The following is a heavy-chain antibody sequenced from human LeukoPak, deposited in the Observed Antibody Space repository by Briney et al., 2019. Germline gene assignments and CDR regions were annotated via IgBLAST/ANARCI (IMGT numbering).Heavy chain of an antibody. CDR2: INHSGST. D-gene: IGHD6-19*01. V-gene: IGHV4-34*01. CDR1: GGSFSGYY. CDR3: ARGRRAVAGTGRYYFDY. J-gene: IGHJ4*02. Sequence: SETLSLTCAVYGGSFSGYYWSWIRQPPGKGLEWIGEINHSGSTNYNPSLKSRVTISVDTSKNQFSLKLSSMTAADTAVYYCARGRRAVAGTGRYYFDYWGQGTLVTVSS.